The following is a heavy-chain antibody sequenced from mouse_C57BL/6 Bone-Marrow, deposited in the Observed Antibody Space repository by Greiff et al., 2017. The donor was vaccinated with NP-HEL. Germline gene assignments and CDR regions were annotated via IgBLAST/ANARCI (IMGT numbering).Heavy chain of an antibody. CDR2: IHPNSGST. J-gene: IGHJ4*01. CDR1: GYTFTSYW. V-gene: IGHV1-64*01. D-gene: IGHD2-1*01. Sequence: QVQLKQPGAELVKPGASVKLSCKASGYTFTSYWMHWVKQRPGQGLEWIGMIHPNSGSTNYNEKFKSKATLTVDKSSSTAYMQLSSLTSEDSAVYYCARSYYGKGRHDAMDYWGQGTSVTVSS. CDR3: ARSYYGKGRHDAMDY.